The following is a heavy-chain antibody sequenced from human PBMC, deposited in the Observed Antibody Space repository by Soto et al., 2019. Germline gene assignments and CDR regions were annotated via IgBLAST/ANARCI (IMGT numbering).Heavy chain of an antibody. J-gene: IGHJ6*02. Sequence: QVQLQESGPGLVKPSETLSLTCTISGGPFSNYYCSWFRQTPGQGLEWIGSKAYSGYFSYNPSLRSRVTISLDPSKNQFSLDLSSVTAADTALYYCARQGFGPLHGLVDVWGQGTTVIVSS. CDR2: KAYSGYF. V-gene: IGHV4-59*08. CDR3: ARQGFGPLHGLVDV. CDR1: GGPFSNYY. D-gene: IGHD3-10*01.